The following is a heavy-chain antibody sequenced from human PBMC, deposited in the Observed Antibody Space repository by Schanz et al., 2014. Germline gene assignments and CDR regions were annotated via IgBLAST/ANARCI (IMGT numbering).Heavy chain of an antibody. V-gene: IGHV3-30*02. CDR3: AKSMYSTSWAFDF. J-gene: IGHJ4*02. CDR2: IWYDGSNK. D-gene: IGHD2-2*01. CDR1: GFTFNSYG. Sequence: AEKVETFLVLVQPGGSLRLSCAASGFTFNSYGMHWVRQAPGKGLEWVAFIWYDGSNKYYADSVKGRFTISRDNSKNTLYVQMNSLRAEDTAVYYCAKSMYSTSWAFDFWGQGAQVTVSS.